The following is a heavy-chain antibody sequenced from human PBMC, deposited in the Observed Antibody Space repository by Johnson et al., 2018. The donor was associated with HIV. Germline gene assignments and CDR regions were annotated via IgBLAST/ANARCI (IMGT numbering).Heavy chain of an antibody. D-gene: IGHD3-3*01. Sequence: QVQLVESGGGVVQPGRSLRLSCAASGFIFSSYGMHWVRQAPGKGLEWVAVIWYDGSNKYYADSVKGRFTISSDNSKNTLYLQMNSLRAEDTAVYYCAKVRGDFWSGYYGGLNDAFDIWGQGTMVTVSS. J-gene: IGHJ3*02. CDR3: AKVRGDFWSGYYGGLNDAFDI. CDR1: GFIFSSYG. CDR2: IWYDGSNK. V-gene: IGHV3-33*06.